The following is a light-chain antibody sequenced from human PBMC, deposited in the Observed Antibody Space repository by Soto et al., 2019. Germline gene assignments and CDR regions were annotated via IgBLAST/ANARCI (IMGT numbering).Light chain of an antibody. Sequence: DIQMTQSPSSLSASVGDRVIITCRASQTISSHLNWYQQKPGKAPNLLVYAASSLQSGVPSRFTGSGSGTDFTLTISSLEPEDFAVYYCQQRSNFTFGQGTRLEI. CDR3: QQRSNFT. CDR1: QTISSH. CDR2: AAS. V-gene: IGKV1-39*01. J-gene: IGKJ5*01.